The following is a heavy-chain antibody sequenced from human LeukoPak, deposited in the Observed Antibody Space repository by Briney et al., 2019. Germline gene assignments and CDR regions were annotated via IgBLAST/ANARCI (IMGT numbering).Heavy chain of an antibody. Sequence: PSETLSLTCTVSGCSISSYYWSWIRQPPGKGLEWIGYIYYSGSTNYNPSLKSRVTISVDTSKNQFSLKLSSVTAADTAVYYCARYGGWGLYGMDVWGQGTTVTVSS. CDR2: IYYSGST. CDR1: GCSISSYY. J-gene: IGHJ6*02. V-gene: IGHV4-59*01. CDR3: ARYGGWGLYGMDV. D-gene: IGHD7-27*01.